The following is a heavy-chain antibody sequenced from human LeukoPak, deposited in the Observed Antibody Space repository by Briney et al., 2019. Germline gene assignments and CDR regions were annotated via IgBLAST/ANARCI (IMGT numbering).Heavy chain of an antibody. CDR2: ISSSGSTI. CDR1: GFTFSSYS. V-gene: IGHV3-48*04. D-gene: IGHD5-12*01. Sequence: PGGSLRLSCAASGFTFSSYSMNWVRQAPGKGLEWVSYISSSGSTIYYADSVKGRFTISRDNAKNSLYLQMNSLRAEDTAVYYCARARGYSGYCFDYWGQGTLVTVSS. CDR3: ARARGYSGYCFDY. J-gene: IGHJ4*02.